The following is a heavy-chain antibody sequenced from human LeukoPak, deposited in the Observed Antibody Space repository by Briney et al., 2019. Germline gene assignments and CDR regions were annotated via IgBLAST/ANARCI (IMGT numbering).Heavy chain of an antibody. D-gene: IGHD3-10*01. CDR1: GFTFSSYA. J-gene: IGHJ4*02. Sequence: PGGSLRLSCAASGFTFSSYAMSWVRQAPGEGLDWVGRIASKTDGGATDYAAPVKGRFTISRDDSKNTLNLQMNSLKTEDTAVYYCTTGIRGDWGQGTLVTVSS. CDR2: IASKTDGGAT. V-gene: IGHV3-15*04. CDR3: TTGIRGD.